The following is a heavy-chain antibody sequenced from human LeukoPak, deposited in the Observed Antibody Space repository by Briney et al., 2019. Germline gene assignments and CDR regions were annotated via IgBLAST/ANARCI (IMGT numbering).Heavy chain of an antibody. D-gene: IGHD1-14*01. CDR1: GFTVNY. Sequence: GGSLRLSCAASGFTVNYMTWVRQAPGKGLESVSVIYNGGTTYYADSVKGRFTISRDNSENTLYLQMNSLRAEDTAVYYCARGTSEAFRSLDSWGQGTLVTVSS. J-gene: IGHJ4*02. V-gene: IGHV3-66*01. CDR2: IYNGGTT. CDR3: ARGTSEAFRSLDS.